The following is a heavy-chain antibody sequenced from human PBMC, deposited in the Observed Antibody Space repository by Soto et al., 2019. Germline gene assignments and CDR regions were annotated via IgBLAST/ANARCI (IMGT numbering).Heavy chain of an antibody. CDR1: GYTFTSYG. Sequence: QVQLVQSGAEVKKPGASVKVSCKASGYTFTSYGISWVRQAPGQGLEWMGWISAYNGNTNYAQKLQGRVTMTTDTATSTAYMELRSLRSDDTAVSYCARDFVRWELLLGAMAYWGQGTLVTVSS. CDR3: ARDFVRWELLLGAMAY. D-gene: IGHD1-26*01. V-gene: IGHV1-18*04. CDR2: ISAYNGNT. J-gene: IGHJ4*02.